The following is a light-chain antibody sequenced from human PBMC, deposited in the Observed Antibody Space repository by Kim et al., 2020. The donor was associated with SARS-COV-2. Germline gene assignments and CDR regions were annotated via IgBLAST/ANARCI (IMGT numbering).Light chain of an antibody. CDR3: STRESGINNVV. CDR1: SHRRNY. V-gene: IGLV3-19*01. J-gene: IGLJ2*01. CDR2: EKN. Sequence: ALGRTIRIICQEDSHRRNYATWYQQKTGRAATLVINEKNNRPSAVTDRFSGSSTGDTTSFTITRAKEEGEADYYCSTRESGINNVVFGGGTQLTVL.